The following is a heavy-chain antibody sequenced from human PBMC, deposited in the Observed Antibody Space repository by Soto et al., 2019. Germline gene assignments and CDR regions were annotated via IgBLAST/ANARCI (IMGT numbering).Heavy chain of an antibody. V-gene: IGHV4-39*01. D-gene: IGHD3-22*01. Sequence: SETLSLTCTVSGGSISSSSYYWGWIRQPPGKGLEWIGSIYYSGSTYYNPSLKSRVTISVDTSKNQFSLKLSSVTAADTAVYYCASSLWGHDSSGFTADWGQGTLVTVSS. CDR3: ASSLWGHDSSGFTAD. CDR2: IYYSGST. CDR1: GGSISSSSYY. J-gene: IGHJ4*02.